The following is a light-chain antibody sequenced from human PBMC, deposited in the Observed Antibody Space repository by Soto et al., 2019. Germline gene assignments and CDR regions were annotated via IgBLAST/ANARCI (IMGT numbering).Light chain of an antibody. CDR3: KQYNNWPT. CDR2: GAS. Sequence: EIVMTQSPATLSVSPGERATLSCRASQSVNSNLAWYQQKPGQAPRLLIYGASTRATGVPARFSGSGSGTDFALAASSRQSEDFAVYCCKQYNNWPTFGQGTKVEIK. CDR1: QSVNSN. V-gene: IGKV3-15*01. J-gene: IGKJ1*01.